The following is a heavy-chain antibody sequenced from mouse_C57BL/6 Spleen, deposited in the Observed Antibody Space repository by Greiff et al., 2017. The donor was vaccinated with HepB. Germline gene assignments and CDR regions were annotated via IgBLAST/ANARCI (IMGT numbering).Heavy chain of an antibody. CDR2: IDPTDSYT. CDR3: ARNLIYDGYPFAY. J-gene: IGHJ3*01. CDR1: GYTFTSYW. D-gene: IGHD2-3*01. V-gene: IGHV1-50*01. Sequence: QVQLQQSGAELVKPGASVKLSCKASGYTFTSYWMQWVKQRPGQGLEWIGEIDPTDSYTNYNQKFKGKATLTVDTSSSTAYMQLSSLTSEDSAVYDCARNLIYDGYPFAYWGQGTLVTVSA.